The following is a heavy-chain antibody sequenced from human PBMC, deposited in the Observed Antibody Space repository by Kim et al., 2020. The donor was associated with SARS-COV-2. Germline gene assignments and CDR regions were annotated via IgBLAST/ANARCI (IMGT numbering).Heavy chain of an antibody. CDR2: ISSSSSYI. D-gene: IGHD3-22*01. CDR3: AVASCYDGTGYSTGFGY. J-gene: IGHJ4*02. V-gene: IGHV3-21*01. CDR1: GFTFSSYS. Sequence: GGSLRLSCAASGFTFSSYSMNWVRQAPGKGLEWVSSISSSSSYIYYADSVKGRFTISRDNAKNSLYLQMNSLRAEDTAVYYCAVASCYDGTGYSTGFGYWRQGTLVTVSS.